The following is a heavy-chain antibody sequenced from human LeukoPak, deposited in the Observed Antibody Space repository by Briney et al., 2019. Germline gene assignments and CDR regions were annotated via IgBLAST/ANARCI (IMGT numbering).Heavy chain of an antibody. J-gene: IGHJ4*02. D-gene: IGHD4-23*01. V-gene: IGHV3-11*01. CDR1: GFTFSDYY. CDR3: ARYQGSVTVVTPNPLDY. CDR2: ISSSGSTI. Sequence: GGSLRLSCAASGFTFSDYYMSWIRQAPGQGLEWVSYISSSGSTIYYADSVKARFTISRDNAKNSLYLQMNSLRAEDTAVYYCARYQGSVTVVTPNPLDYWGQGTLVTVSS.